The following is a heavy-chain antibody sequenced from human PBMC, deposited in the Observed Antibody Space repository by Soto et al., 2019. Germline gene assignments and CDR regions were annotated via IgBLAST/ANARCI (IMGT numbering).Heavy chain of an antibody. CDR1: GGSISSYY. J-gene: IGHJ5*02. V-gene: IGHV4-59*12. Sequence: PSETLSLTCTVSGGSISSYYWSWIRQPPGKGLEWIGYIYYSGSTNYNPSLKSRVTISVDTSKNQFSLKLSSVTAADTAVYYCARDRGGLNWFDPWGQGTLVTVSS. D-gene: IGHD3-10*01. CDR3: ARDRGGLNWFDP. CDR2: IYYSGST.